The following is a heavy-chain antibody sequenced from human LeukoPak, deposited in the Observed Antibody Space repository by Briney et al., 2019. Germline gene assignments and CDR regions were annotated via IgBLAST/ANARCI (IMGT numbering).Heavy chain of an antibody. CDR3: ARDLASYYYDSSGPTAHY. J-gene: IGHJ4*02. CDR1: GGTFSSYA. Sequence: SVKVSCKASGGTFSSYAISWVRQAPGQGLEWMGRIIPILGIANYAQKFQGRVTITADKSTSTAYMELSSLRSEDTAVYYCARDLASYYYDSSGPTAHYWGQGTLVTVSS. CDR2: IIPILGIA. D-gene: IGHD3-22*01. V-gene: IGHV1-69*04.